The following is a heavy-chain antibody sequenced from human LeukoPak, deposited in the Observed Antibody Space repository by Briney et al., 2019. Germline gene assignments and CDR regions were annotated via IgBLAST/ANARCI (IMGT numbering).Heavy chain of an antibody. CDR2: FSGSEDSA. CDR3: AKPLYNSGWYGGGDY. CDR1: GFTFSSYE. Sequence: GGSLRLSCAASGFTFSSYEMNWVRQAPGKGLEWVSGFSGSEDSAYYADSVKGRFTISRDNSKNTLYLQMDSLRAEDTAVYYCAKPLYNSGWYGGGDYWGQGVLVTVSS. D-gene: IGHD6-19*01. J-gene: IGHJ4*02. V-gene: IGHV3-23*01.